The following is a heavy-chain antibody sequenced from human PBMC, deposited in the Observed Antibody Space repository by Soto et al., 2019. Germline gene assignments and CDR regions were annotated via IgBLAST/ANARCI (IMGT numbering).Heavy chain of an antibody. Sequence: WWSMKLACASCGFTFNSYIMNWVCQAPGKGLEWLSSISASSSYIYYADSVKGRFTISRDNAKNSLYLQINGLRAEDTAVYYCAGGGIASAGALPYYYYYGMDVWGQGTTVTVSS. J-gene: IGHJ6*02. CDR3: AGGGIASAGALPYYYYYGMDV. CDR2: ISASSSYI. V-gene: IGHV3-21*01. CDR1: GFTFNSYI. D-gene: IGHD6-13*01.